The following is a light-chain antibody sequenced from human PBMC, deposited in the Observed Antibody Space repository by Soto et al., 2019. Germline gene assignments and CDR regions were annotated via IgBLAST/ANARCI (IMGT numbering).Light chain of an antibody. CDR3: SSYTSSSTVV. CDR1: SSDVGGYKY. V-gene: IGLV2-14*01. Sequence: QSALTQPASVSGSPGQSITISCTGTSSDVGGYKYVSWYQQHPGKVPKLMIYEVSNRPSGVSNRFSGSKSGNTASLTISGLQAEDEADYYCSSYTSSSTVVFGAGTKVTVL. J-gene: IGLJ2*01. CDR2: EVS.